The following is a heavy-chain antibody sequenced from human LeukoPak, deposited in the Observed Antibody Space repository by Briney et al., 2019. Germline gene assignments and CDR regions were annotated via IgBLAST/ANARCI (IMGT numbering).Heavy chain of an antibody. Sequence: PGGSLRLSCAASGFTFSSYSMNWVRQAPGKGLEWVSSISRSSSYIYYADSVKGRFTISRDNAKNSLYLQMDSLRAEDTAVYYCAIFLWAPGIAAAHRAFDIWGQGTMVTVSS. V-gene: IGHV3-21*01. CDR1: GFTFSSYS. J-gene: IGHJ3*02. CDR3: AIFLWAPGIAAAHRAFDI. D-gene: IGHD6-13*01. CDR2: ISRSSSYI.